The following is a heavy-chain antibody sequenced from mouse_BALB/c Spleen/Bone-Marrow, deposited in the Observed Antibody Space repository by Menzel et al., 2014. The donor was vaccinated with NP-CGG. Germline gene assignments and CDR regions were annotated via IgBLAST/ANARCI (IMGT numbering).Heavy chain of an antibody. D-gene: IGHD1-1*01. CDR1: GFNIKDTY. CDR2: IDPANGNT. Sequence: LVESGAELVKPGASVKLSCTASGFNIKDTYMHWVKQRPEQGLEWIGRIDPANGNTKYDPKFQGKATITADTSSNTAYLQLSSLTSEDTAVYYCARDGSSYGWYFDVWGAGTTVTVSS. J-gene: IGHJ1*01. CDR3: ARDGSSYGWYFDV. V-gene: IGHV14-3*02.